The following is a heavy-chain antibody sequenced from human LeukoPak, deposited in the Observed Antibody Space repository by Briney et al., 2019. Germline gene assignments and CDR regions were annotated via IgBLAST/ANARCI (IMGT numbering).Heavy chain of an antibody. Sequence: SETLSLTCTVSGGSISSSSYYWGWIRQPPGKGLEWIGSIYYSGSTYYNPSLKSRVTISVDTSKNQFSLKLSSVTAADTAVYYCCLESGYSSSWYFGGPSIFDYWGQGTPVTVSS. CDR3: CLESGYSSSWYFGGPSIFDY. CDR2: IYYSGST. D-gene: IGHD6-13*01. CDR1: GGSISSSSYY. J-gene: IGHJ4*02. V-gene: IGHV4-39*07.